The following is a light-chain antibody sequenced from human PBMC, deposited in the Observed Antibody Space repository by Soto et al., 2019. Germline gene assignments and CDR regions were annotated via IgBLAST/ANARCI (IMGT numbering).Light chain of an antibody. CDR1: SSDVGGYNY. J-gene: IGLJ3*02. CDR2: EVS. Sequence: QSALTQPASVSGSPGQSITISCTGTSSDVGGYNYVSWFQHHPGKVPKLMIYEVSHRPSGVSDRFSGSKSGSTASLTISGLQAEDEADYYCCSFTNSYTWVFGGGTKLTAL. CDR3: CSFTNSYTWV. V-gene: IGLV2-14*01.